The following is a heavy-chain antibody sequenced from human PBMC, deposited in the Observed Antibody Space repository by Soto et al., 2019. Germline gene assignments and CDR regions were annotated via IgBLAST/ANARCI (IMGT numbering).Heavy chain of an antibody. CDR1: GGSISSYY. D-gene: IGHD3-3*01. V-gene: IGHV4-59*12. J-gene: IGHJ6*03. CDR2: IYYSGST. CDR3: AREVTYYDFWSGYPPGDYYMDV. Sequence: SETLSLTCTVSGGSISSYYWSWIRQPPGKGLEWIGYIYYSGSTNYNPSLKSRVTISVDTSKNQFSLKLSSVTAADTAVYYCAREVTYYDFWSGYPPGDYYMDVWGKGTTVTVSS.